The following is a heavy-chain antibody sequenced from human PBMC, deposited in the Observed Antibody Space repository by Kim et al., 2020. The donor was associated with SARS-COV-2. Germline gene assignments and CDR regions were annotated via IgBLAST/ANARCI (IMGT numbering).Heavy chain of an antibody. CDR3: ARRVKPGWADY. V-gene: IGHV4-59*08. CDR2: T. J-gene: IGHJ4*02. Sequence: TNYNPSLKSRVTISVDTSKNQFSLKLSSVTAADTAVYYCARRVKPGWADYWGQGTLVTVSS. D-gene: IGHD1-26*01.